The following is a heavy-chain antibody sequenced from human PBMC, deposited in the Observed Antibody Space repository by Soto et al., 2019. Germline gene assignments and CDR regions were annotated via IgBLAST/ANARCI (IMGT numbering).Heavy chain of an antibody. Sequence: QVQLVQSGAEVKNHGSSVKVSCKTSGGTFSNDAISWVRQAPGQGLEWMGGIIPIYGTTHYAQKLQDRLKLTADESTGTAYMELSSLRSDDTGVYYCARAGMGTIVGGMDVWGQGTTVTVSS. CDR2: IIPIYGTT. V-gene: IGHV1-69*01. CDR1: GGTFSNDA. J-gene: IGHJ6*02. D-gene: IGHD6-13*01. CDR3: ARAGMGTIVGGMDV.